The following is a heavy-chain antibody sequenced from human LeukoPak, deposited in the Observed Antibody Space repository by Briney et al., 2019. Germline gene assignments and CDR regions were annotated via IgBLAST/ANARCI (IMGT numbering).Heavy chain of an antibody. Sequence: ASVMVSCKASGYTFTGAYIHWVRQAPGQGPEWMGWINSYSGGTNYAQKFQGRVTLTRDTSLGTAYMELSRLRSDDTAVYYCARQGEAASLDYWGQGTLVTVSS. J-gene: IGHJ4*02. D-gene: IGHD6-6*01. CDR2: INSYSGGT. V-gene: IGHV1-2*02. CDR3: ARQGEAASLDY. CDR1: GYTFTGAY.